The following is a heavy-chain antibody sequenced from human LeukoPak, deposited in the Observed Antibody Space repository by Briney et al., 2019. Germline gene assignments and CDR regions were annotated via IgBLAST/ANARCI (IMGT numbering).Heavy chain of an antibody. J-gene: IGHJ4*02. CDR2: ISGRGSASST. Sequence: GGSLRLSCAASGFTFSSSAMSWVRQAPGKGLEWVSTISGRGSASSTYYADSVKGRFTISRDNSKNTLYLQMSSLRAEDTAVYYCAKSGYNRFDYWGQGTLVTVSS. CDR1: GFTFSSSA. CDR3: AKSGYNRFDY. V-gene: IGHV3-23*01. D-gene: IGHD5-24*01.